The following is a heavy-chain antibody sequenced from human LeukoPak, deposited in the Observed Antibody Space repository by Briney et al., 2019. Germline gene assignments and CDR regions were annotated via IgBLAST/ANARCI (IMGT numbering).Heavy chain of an antibody. CDR3: ARDLPTGGIAVAGTNDAFDI. CDR1: GYTFTGYY. V-gene: IGHV1-2*02. J-gene: IGHJ3*02. CDR2: INPSSGGT. D-gene: IGHD6-19*01. Sequence: ASVKVSCKASGYTFTGYYMHWVRQAPGQGLEWLGWINPSSGGTNYAQKFQGRVTMTRDTSISTAYMELSRLRSDDTAVYYCARDLPTGGIAVAGTNDAFDIWGQGTMVTVSS.